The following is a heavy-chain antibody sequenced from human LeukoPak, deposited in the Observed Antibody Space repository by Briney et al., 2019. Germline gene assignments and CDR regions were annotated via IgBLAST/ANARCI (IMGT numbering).Heavy chain of an antibody. J-gene: IGHJ4*02. CDR3: AKAALYYYDSSGKGMFDY. CDR1: AFTFSSYW. D-gene: IGHD3-22*01. CDR2: ISWNSGSI. V-gene: IGHV3-9*01. Sequence: GGSLRLSCAASAFTFSSYWMHWVRQAPGKGLEWVSGISWNSGSIGYADSVKGRFTISRDNAKNSLYLQMNSLRAEDTALYYCAKAALYYYDSSGKGMFDYWGQGTLVTVSS.